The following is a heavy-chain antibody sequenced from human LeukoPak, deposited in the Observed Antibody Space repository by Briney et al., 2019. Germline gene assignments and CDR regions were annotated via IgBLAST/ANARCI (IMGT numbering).Heavy chain of an antibody. CDR3: ARVYSGYDQQPNDY. D-gene: IGHD5-12*01. CDR2: INPNSGGT. Sequence: GASVKVSCKASGYTFTGYYMHWVRQAPGQGLEGMGWINPNSGGTNYAQKFQGRVTMTRDTSISTAYMELSRLRSDDTAVYYCARVYSGYDQQPNDYWGQGTLVTVSS. J-gene: IGHJ4*02. CDR1: GYTFTGYY. V-gene: IGHV1-2*02.